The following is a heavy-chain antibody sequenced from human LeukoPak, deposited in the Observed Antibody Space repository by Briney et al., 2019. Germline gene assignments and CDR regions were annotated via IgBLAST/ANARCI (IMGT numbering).Heavy chain of an antibody. D-gene: IGHD6-13*01. CDR2: INPSGGST. J-gene: IGHJ6*03. Sequence: ASVKVSCKASGYTFTGYYMRWVRQAPGQGLEWMGIINPSGGSTSYAQKFQGRVTMTRDMSTSTVYMELSSLRSEDTAVYYCARAGYSSSWYLGYYYYYYMDVWGKGTTVTVSS. CDR3: ARAGYSSSWYLGYYYYYYMDV. CDR1: GYTFTGYY. V-gene: IGHV1-46*01.